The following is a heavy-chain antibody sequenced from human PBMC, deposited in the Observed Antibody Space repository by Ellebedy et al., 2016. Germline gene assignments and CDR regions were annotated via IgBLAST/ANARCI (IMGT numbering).Heavy chain of an antibody. CDR2: INHSGST. CDR1: GGSFSGYY. D-gene: IGHD3-10*01. V-gene: IGHV4-34*01. Sequence: SETLSLTCAVYGGSFSGYYWSWIRQPPGKGLEWIGEINHSGSTNYNPSLKSRVTISVDTSKNQFSLKLSSVTAADTAVYYCAGLRITMVRGVIIRFDPWGQGTLVTVSS. CDR3: AGLRITMVRGVIIRFDP. J-gene: IGHJ5*02.